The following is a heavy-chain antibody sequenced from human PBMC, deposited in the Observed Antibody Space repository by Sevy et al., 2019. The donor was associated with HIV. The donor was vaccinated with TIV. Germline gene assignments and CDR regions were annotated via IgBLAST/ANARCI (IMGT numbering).Heavy chain of an antibody. D-gene: IGHD2-15*01. J-gene: IGHJ4*02. CDR3: ARGLRWYYFCY. CDR2: ISSSRYTI. V-gene: IGHV3-48*01. CDR1: GFTFSSYS. Sequence: GGSLRLSCAASGFTFSSYSMNWVRQAPGKGLEWVSYISSSRYTIYYADSVTGRFTNSRDNVKNSLYLQMNSLRAEETAVYYCARGLRWYYFCYLGQGTLVTVSS.